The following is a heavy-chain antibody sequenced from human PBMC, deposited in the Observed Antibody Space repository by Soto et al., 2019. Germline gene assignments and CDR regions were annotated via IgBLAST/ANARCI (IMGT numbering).Heavy chain of an antibody. V-gene: IGHV4-30-2*01. CDR1: GGSISNAAYS. CDR3: ARERGGYGLFDS. Sequence: LSLTCTVSGGSISNAAYSWSWIRQLPGKGLEWIGYIYPSGMPFYNPSLRSRVTISIDRSNDQFSLNLKSVTAADTAVYYCARERGGYGLFDSWGQGTLVTVSS. D-gene: IGHD5-18*01. J-gene: IGHJ4*02. CDR2: IYPSGMP.